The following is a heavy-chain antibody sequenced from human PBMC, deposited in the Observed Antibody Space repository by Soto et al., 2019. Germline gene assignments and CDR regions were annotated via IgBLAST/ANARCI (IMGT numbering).Heavy chain of an antibody. CDR1: GFTFSNYW. J-gene: IGHJ6*03. D-gene: IGHD2-15*01. CDR2: INSDGSVS. V-gene: IGHV3-74*01. CDR3: ARGDCVGGTCYSLAGSFYYYMDV. Sequence: EVQLVESGGGLVLPGGSLRLSCAASGFTFSNYWMYWVRQAPGKGLVWVSRINSDGSVSSYADSVKGRLTISRDNVKNTLYLQMDGLRAEDTAVYYCARGDCVGGTCYSLAGSFYYYMDVWGKGTTVTVFS.